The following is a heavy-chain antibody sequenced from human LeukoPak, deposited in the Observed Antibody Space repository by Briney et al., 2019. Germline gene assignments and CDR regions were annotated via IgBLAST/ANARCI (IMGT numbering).Heavy chain of an antibody. CDR1: GGSFSGYY. Sequence: SETLSLTCAVYGGSFSGYYWSWIRQPPGKGLEWIGEINHSGSTNYNPSLKSRVTISVDTSKNQFSLKLSSVTAADTAVYYCARGRLVPAAIDWFDPWGREPWSPSPQ. CDR3: ARGRLVPAAIDWFDP. D-gene: IGHD2-2*02. CDR2: INHSGST. V-gene: IGHV4-34*01. J-gene: IGHJ5*02.